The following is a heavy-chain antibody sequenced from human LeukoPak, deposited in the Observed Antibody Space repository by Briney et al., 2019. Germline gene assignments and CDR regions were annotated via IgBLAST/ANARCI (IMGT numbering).Heavy chain of an antibody. Sequence: ASVKVSCTASGYTFTSYAMHWVRQAPGQRLEWMGWINAGNGNTKYSQKFQGRVTITRDKSTSTAYMELSSLRSEDTAVYYCARDALYATVIQLWSYYFDYWGQGTLVTVSS. D-gene: IGHD5-18*01. CDR1: GYTFTSYA. CDR3: ARDALYATVIQLWSYYFDY. V-gene: IGHV1-3*01. J-gene: IGHJ4*02. CDR2: INAGNGNT.